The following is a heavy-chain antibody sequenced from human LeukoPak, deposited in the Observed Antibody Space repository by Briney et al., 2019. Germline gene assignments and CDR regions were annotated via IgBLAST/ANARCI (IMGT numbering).Heavy chain of an antibody. CDR2: IIPILGTA. Sequence: ASVKVSCKASGGTFSSYAISWVRQAPGQGLEWMGGIIPILGTANYAQKFQGRVTITADESTSTAYMELSSLRSEDTAVYYCAMRGYGSGSYYGYYGMDVWGQGTTVTVSS. J-gene: IGHJ6*02. CDR1: GGTFSSYA. D-gene: IGHD3-10*01. CDR3: AMRGYGSGSYYGYYGMDV. V-gene: IGHV1-69*13.